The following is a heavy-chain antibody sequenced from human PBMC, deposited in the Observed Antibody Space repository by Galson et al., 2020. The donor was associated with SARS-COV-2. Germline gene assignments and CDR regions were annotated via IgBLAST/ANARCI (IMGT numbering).Heavy chain of an antibody. J-gene: IGHJ4*02. V-gene: IGHV3-30*01. Sequence: GGSLRLSCAASGFTFTLHPMHWVRQAPGKGLEWVGVISYDATKEYYADSVKGRFTISRDNSKNTLYLQMNDLRPEDTALYYCVRDKLGDKLELDSWGQGTLVTVSS. CDR3: VRDKLGDKLELDS. D-gene: IGHD2-21*01. CDR2: ISYDATKE. CDR1: GFTFTLHP.